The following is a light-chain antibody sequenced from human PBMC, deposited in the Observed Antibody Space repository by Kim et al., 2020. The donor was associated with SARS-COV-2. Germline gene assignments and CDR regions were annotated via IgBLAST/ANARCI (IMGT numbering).Light chain of an antibody. CDR2: AAS. V-gene: IGKV1-9*01. Sequence: DIQLTQSPSFLSASVGDRVTITCRASQGISSYLAWYQQKAGKAPKLLIYAASSLQSGVPSRFSGSGSGTDFTLTISSLQPEDFASYSCKQLNSCPVTFGGGTKVDIK. CDR1: QGISSY. CDR3: KQLNSCPVT. J-gene: IGKJ4*01.